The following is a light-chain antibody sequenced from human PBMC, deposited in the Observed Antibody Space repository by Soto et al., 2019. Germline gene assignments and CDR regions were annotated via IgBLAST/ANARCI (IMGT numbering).Light chain of an antibody. V-gene: IGKV3-15*01. CDR3: QQYNDWPRT. Sequence: IVMTQSPATLSVSPGERATLSCWASQSVSNKLAWYQHKPGQAPRLLMFGTSSRATGTPARFSGSGSWTEFTLTISSLQSEDFAVYYCQQYNDWPRTFGQGTKLEIK. J-gene: IGKJ2*01. CDR1: QSVSNK. CDR2: GTS.